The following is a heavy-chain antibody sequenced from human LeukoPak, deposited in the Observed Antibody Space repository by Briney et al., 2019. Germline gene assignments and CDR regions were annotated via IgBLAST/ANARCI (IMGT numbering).Heavy chain of an antibody. Sequence: LSGGSLRLSCAASGFTFSSYAMSWVRQAPGKGLEWVSAISGSGGSTYYADSVKGRFTISRDNSKNTLYLQMNSLRAEDTAVYYCAKGSTYHSSCYSYWGQGTLVTVSS. CDR2: ISGSGGST. J-gene: IGHJ4*02. CDR1: GFTFSSYA. V-gene: IGHV3-23*01. D-gene: IGHD2-15*01. CDR3: AKGSTYHSSCYSY.